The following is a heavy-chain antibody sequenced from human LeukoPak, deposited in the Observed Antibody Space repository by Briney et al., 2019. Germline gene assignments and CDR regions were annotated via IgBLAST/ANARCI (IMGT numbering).Heavy chain of an antibody. CDR2: IIPILGIA. CDR1: GGTFSSYA. Sequence: SVKVSCKASGGTFSSYAISWVRQAPGQGLEWMGRIIPILGIANYAQKFQGRVTITADKSTSTAYMELRSLRSDDTAVYYCARDPAFDYWGQGTLVTVSS. J-gene: IGHJ4*02. CDR3: ARDPAFDY. V-gene: IGHV1-69*04.